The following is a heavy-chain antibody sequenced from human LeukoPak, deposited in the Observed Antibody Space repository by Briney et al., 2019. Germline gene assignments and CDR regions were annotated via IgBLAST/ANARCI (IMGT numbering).Heavy chain of an antibody. Sequence: ASVKVSCKASGGTFSSYAISWVRQAPGQGLEWMGRIIPIFGTANYAQKFQGRVTITTDESTSTAYMELSSLRPEDTAVYYCAVLWTQNGVVDYWGQGTLVTVSS. CDR2: IIPIFGTA. V-gene: IGHV1-69*05. D-gene: IGHD2/OR15-2a*01. CDR1: GGTFSSYA. J-gene: IGHJ4*02. CDR3: AVLWTQNGVVDY.